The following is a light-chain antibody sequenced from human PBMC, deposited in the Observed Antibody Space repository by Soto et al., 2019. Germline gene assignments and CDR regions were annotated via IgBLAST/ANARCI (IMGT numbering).Light chain of an antibody. CDR1: SSDVGGYKY. Sequence: QSALTQPASVSGSPGQSITISCTGTSSDVGGYKYVSWYQQHPGKAPKLMIYEVSNRPSGVSNRFSGSKSGNTASLTISGLQAEDEADYYCSSYTSISSAVFGGGTKLTVL. CDR2: EVS. V-gene: IGLV2-14*01. CDR3: SSYTSISSAV. J-gene: IGLJ2*01.